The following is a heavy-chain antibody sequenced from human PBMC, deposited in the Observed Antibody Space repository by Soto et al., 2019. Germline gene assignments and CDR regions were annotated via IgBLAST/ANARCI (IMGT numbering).Heavy chain of an antibody. CDR1: GDSINSDKYY. CDR3: ARLEGLATISYYFDF. V-gene: IGHV4-39*01. CDR2: IYFRGNT. J-gene: IGHJ4*02. D-gene: IGHD3-9*01. Sequence: QLQLQESGPGLVKPSETLSLTCSVSGDSINSDKYYWGWIRQPPGKGLEWIGSIYFRGNTYYNPSLQTRVTISLHKSKSQFSLKLTSVTAADSAVYFCARLEGLATISYYFDFWGQGALVTVS.